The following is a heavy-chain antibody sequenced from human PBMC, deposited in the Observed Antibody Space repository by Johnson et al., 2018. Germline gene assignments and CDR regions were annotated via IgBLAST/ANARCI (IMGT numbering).Heavy chain of an antibody. J-gene: IGHJ3*02. D-gene: IGHD5-24*01. V-gene: IGHV4-39*07. CDR3: TRGERWLQLSAFDI. Sequence: QVQLQESGPGLVKPSETLSLTCTVSGGSISSSSYYWGWIRQPPGKGLEWIGSIYYSGSTYYNPSLKSRVTISVDTSKNQFSLKLSSVTAADTAVYYCTRGERWLQLSAFDIWGQGTMVTVSS. CDR1: GGSISSSSYY. CDR2: IYYSGST.